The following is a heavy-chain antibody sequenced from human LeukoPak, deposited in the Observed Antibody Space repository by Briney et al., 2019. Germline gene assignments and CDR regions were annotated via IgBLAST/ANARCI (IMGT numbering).Heavy chain of an antibody. V-gene: IGHV3-23*01. Sequence: GGSLRLSCVASGFALSSFAMSWVRQAPGRGLEWVSGLTGSGSTYHADSVTGRFTISSDNSKNPLSLQMNSLRAEDTAVYYCVKGRLSEDGLDFWGQGTLVTVSS. J-gene: IGHJ4*02. CDR1: GFALSSFA. D-gene: IGHD5-24*01. CDR3: VKGRLSEDGLDF. CDR2: LTGSGST.